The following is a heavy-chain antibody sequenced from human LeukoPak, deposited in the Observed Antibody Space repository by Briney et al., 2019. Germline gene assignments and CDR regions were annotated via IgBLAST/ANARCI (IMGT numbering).Heavy chain of an antibody. D-gene: IGHD6-13*01. V-gene: IGHV3-48*04. J-gene: IGHJ6*03. CDR2: ISRSSLAI. Sequence: TGGSLRLSCEASGSSLDNYAMSWVRQAPGKGLEYIAYISRSSLAINYAESVRGRFIVSRDNARNSLYLQMNGLRADDTAVYHCAGDPSVGSTWYYYVDVWGKGTTVTASS. CDR3: AGDPSVGSTWYYYVDV. CDR1: GSSLDNYA.